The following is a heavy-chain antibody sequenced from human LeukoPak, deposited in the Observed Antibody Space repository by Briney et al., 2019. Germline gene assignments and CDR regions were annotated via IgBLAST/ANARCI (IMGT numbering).Heavy chain of an antibody. V-gene: IGHV3-23*01. J-gene: IGHJ5*02. CDR1: GFSFSSYT. CDR2: ISDSGRMT. Sequence: PGGSLRLSCAASGFSFSSYTMSWVRQAPGKGLEWVSSISDSGRMTYYADSVKGRFTISRDNSKNTLYLQMNSLRVEDTAIYSCARVGWEILNLHFDPWGQGTLVTVSS. D-gene: IGHD1-14*01. CDR3: ARVGWEILNLHFDP.